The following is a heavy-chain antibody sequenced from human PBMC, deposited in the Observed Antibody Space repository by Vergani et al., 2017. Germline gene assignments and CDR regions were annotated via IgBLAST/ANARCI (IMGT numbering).Heavy chain of an antibody. Sequence: EVQLLESGGSLKQPGGSVRLSCAASGFTFSTYAMHWVRQAPGKGLEWVSALTGGGGSTYYADSFKGRFIISRDNSRDTLYLQMNSLRPDDTATYYCVKDAVSYENFFDSWGQGTLVTVSS. CDR2: LTGGGGST. CDR1: GFTFSTYA. CDR3: VKDAVSYENFFDS. V-gene: IGHV3-23*01. D-gene: IGHD1-26*01. J-gene: IGHJ4*02.